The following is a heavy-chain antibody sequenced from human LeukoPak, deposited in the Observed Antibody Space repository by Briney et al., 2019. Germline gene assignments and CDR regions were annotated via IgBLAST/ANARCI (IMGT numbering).Heavy chain of an antibody. V-gene: IGHV1-69*04. CDR3: ARPSTAMVNGAFDI. CDR1: GGTFSSYA. J-gene: IGHJ3*02. CDR2: IIPILGIA. D-gene: IGHD5-18*01. Sequence: ASVKVSCKASGGTFSSYAISWVRQAPGQGLEWMGRIIPILGIANYAQRFQGRVTITADKSTSTAYMELSSLRSEDTAVYYCARPSTAMVNGAFDIWGQGTMVTVSS.